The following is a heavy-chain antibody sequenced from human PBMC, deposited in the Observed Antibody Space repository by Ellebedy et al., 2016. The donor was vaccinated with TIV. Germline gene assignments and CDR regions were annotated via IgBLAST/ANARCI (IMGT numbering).Heavy chain of an antibody. CDR3: ATDSGGGSYYEWYY. D-gene: IGHD1-26*01. Sequence: AASVKVSCKVSGYTLTEFSMHWVRQAPGKGLEWMGGFDPEDGETIYAQKFQGRVTMTEDTSTDTAYMELSSLRSEDTAVYYCATDSGGGSYYEWYYWGQGTLVTVSS. V-gene: IGHV1-24*01. J-gene: IGHJ4*02. CDR2: FDPEDGET. CDR1: GYTLTEFS.